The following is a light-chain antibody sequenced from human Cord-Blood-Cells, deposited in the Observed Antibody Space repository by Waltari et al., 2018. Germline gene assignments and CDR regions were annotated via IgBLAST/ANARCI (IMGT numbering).Light chain of an antibody. J-gene: IGLJ3*02. Sequence: QSALTQPASVSGSPGQSITISCAGTSSDVGAYNYVSWYKQHPGKAPKLMIYDVSQRPSGVSNRFSGSKSGNTASLTISGLQAEDEADYYCSSYTRSSTWVFGGGTKLTVL. CDR3: SSYTRSSTWV. CDR2: DVS. V-gene: IGLV2-14*01. CDR1: SSDVGAYNY.